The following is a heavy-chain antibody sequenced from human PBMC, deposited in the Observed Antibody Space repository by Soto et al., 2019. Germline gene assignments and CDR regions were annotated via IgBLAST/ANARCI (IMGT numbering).Heavy chain of an antibody. CDR2: INHSGST. CDR3: ARVGMGARHPFDI. J-gene: IGHJ3*02. D-gene: IGHD1-26*01. CDR1: GGSFSGYY. V-gene: IGHV4-34*01. Sequence: SETLSLTCAVYGGSFSGYYWSWIRQPPGKGLEWIGEINHSGSTNYNPSLKSRVTISVDTSKNQFSLKLSSVTAADPAVYYCARVGMGARHPFDIWGQGTMVT.